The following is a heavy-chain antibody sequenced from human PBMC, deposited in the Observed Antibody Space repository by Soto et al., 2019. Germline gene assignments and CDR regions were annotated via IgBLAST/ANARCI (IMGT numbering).Heavy chain of an antibody. CDR3: ARDLAMIFGVVITPEPDAFDI. V-gene: IGHV1-18*01. J-gene: IGHJ3*02. CDR1: GYTFTSYG. D-gene: IGHD3-3*01. Sequence: ASVKVSCKASGYTFTSYGISWVRQAPGQGLEWMGWISAYNGNTNYAQKLQGRVTMTTDTSTSTAYMELRSLRSDDTAVYYCARDLAMIFGVVITPEPDAFDIWGQGTMVTVSS. CDR2: ISAYNGNT.